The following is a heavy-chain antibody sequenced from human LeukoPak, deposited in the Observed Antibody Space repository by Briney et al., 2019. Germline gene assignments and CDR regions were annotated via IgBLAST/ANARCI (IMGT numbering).Heavy chain of an antibody. CDR1: GYTFTSYG. J-gene: IGHJ4*02. CDR2: ISAYNGNT. D-gene: IGHD3-22*01. V-gene: IGHV1-18*01. CDR3: ARRAYYYDSSRSFDY. Sequence: ASVKVSCKASGYTFTSYGISWVRQAPGQGLEWMGWISAYNGNTNYAQKLQGRVTMTTDTSTSTAYMELRSLRSDDTTVYYCARRAYYYDSSRSFDYWGQGTLVTVSS.